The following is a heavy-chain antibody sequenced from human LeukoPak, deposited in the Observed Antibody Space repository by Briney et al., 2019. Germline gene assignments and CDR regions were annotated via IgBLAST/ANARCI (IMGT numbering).Heavy chain of an antibody. J-gene: IGHJ4*02. CDR3: ARGLVGIAVAAN. D-gene: IGHD6-19*01. V-gene: IGHV1-8*03. Sequence: ASVKVSCKASGYTFTSSDINWVRQATGQGLEWMAWMNPNSGNTGYAQKFQGRVTITRNTSISTAYMELSSLRSEDTAVYYCARGLVGIAVAANWGQGTLVSVSS. CDR1: GYTFTSSD. CDR2: MNPNSGNT.